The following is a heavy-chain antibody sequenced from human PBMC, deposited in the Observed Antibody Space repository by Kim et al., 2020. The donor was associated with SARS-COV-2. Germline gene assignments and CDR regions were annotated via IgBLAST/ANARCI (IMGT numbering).Heavy chain of an antibody. Sequence: KKHYQNSVKDRLTISRYNTKNPQCLQLNSLRAEDTAVYYCARDSSGWYVDYWGQGTLVTVSS. D-gene: IGHD6-19*01. CDR3: ARDSSGWYVDY. CDR2: KK. J-gene: IGHJ4*02. V-gene: IGHV3-30*01.